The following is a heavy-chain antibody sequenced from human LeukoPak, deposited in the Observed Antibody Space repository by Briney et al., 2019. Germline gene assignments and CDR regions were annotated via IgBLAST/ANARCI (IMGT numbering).Heavy chain of an antibody. D-gene: IGHD4-23*01. J-gene: IGHJ4*02. CDR1: GTSVSNYIYY. CDR2: IYHTGDT. V-gene: IGHV4-31*03. Sequence: SETLSLTCSVTGTSVSNYIYYCKCLRQHPGKRLLWIGYIYHTGDTFYHPSLKIRVTISLDTFQNQVSLEMTSVTGADTAMYYCGKVGGNSNSRGQGTLVTVSS. CDR3: GKVGGNSNS.